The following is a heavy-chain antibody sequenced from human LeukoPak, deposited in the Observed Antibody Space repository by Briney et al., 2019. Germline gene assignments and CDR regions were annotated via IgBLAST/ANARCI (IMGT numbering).Heavy chain of an antibody. V-gene: IGHV5-51*01. CDR3: ARRWSKGAFDI. Sequence: GESLQISCQGSGSTFTSYWIGWVRQVPGKGLEWMGIIYPGDSDTRYSPSFQGQVTISADKSISTAYLQWSSLKASDTAMYYCARRWSKGAFDIWGQGTMVTVSS. J-gene: IGHJ3*02. CDR2: IYPGDSDT. CDR1: GSTFTSYW. D-gene: IGHD1-26*01.